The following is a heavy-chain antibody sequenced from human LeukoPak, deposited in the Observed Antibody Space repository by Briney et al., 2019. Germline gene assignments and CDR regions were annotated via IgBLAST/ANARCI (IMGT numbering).Heavy chain of an antibody. J-gene: IGHJ6*02. V-gene: IGHV3-74*01. CDR3: ARDVPATGYGMDV. CDR1: GFTFSSFW. CDR2: ITSDGSRT. Sequence: GGSLRLSCSASGFTFSSFWMHWVRRAPAKGLLWGSVITSDGSRTTHADSVKGRFTISRDTAKNALYLQMNSLRAEDTAVYYCARDVPATGYGMDVWGQGTTVTVSS. D-gene: IGHD2-2*01.